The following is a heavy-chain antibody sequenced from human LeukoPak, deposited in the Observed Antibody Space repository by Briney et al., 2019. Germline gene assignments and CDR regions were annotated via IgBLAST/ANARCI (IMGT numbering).Heavy chain of an antibody. CDR1: VYTFTGYY. Sequence: GASVKVSCKASVYTFTGYYMHWVRQAPGQGLEWMGWINPNSGGTNYAQKFQGRVTMTRDTSISTAYMELSRLRSDDTAVYYCAMYYYGSGSQSPFDYWGQGTLVTVSS. D-gene: IGHD3-10*01. V-gene: IGHV1-2*02. J-gene: IGHJ4*02. CDR2: INPNSGGT. CDR3: AMYYYGSGSQSPFDY.